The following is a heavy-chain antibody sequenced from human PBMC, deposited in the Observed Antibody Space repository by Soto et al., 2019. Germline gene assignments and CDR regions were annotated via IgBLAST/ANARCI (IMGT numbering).Heavy chain of an antibody. CDR3: ATDGWGRGGYSLAS. CDR2: IIPVFGTT. D-gene: IGHD3-10*01. Sequence: QVHVVQSGAEVKKPGSSVKVTCKAFGGTFSSFGINWVRQAPGQGLEWMGGIIPVFGTTNYAQKFRDRVTLAEDEQTTTANMNLSSVTPDDTAAYYCATDGWGRGGYSLASWGQGNLVTVSS. CDR1: GGTFSSFG. V-gene: IGHV1-69*01. J-gene: IGHJ4*02.